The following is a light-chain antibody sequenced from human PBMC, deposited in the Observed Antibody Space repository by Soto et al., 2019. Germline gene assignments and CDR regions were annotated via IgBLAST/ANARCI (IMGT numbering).Light chain of an antibody. J-gene: IGKJ5*01. CDR2: DAS. CDR1: QSVSSH. CDR3: QQYDKWPLT. V-gene: IGKV3-15*01. Sequence: ETVMTQSPATLSVSPGERATLSCRASQSVSSHLAWYQQKPGQSPGLLIYDASTRATGVPARFSGSGSGTEFTLTISSLQSEDFAIYYCQQYDKWPLTFGQGTRLEIK.